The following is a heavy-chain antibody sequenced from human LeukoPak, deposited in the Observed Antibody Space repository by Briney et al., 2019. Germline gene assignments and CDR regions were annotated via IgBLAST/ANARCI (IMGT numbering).Heavy chain of an antibody. CDR2: ISGSGGRT. J-gene: IGHJ4*02. CDR3: AKDGSIVTTYCDY. CDR1: GFTFSSYA. D-gene: IGHD5-12*01. V-gene: IGHV3-23*01. Sequence: GGSLRLSCAASGFTFSSYAMSWVRQAPGKGLGWVSAISGSGGRTYYADSVKGQFTISRDNSKNTLYLKMNRQRAEDTGVYYCAKDGSIVTTYCDYWGQGTLVTVSS.